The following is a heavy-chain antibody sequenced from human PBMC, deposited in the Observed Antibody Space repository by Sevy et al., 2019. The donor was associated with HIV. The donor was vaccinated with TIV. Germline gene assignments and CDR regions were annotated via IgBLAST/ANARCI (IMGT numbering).Heavy chain of an antibody. Sequence: GGSLRLSCAASGFTFTLYAIHWARQAPGKGLEWVALISYSGTNKYYADSVKGRFTISRDDSKNTAYLQMNNLRTDDTAVYYCARVAVEYCTDDCYHRFDYWGQGTQVTVS. V-gene: IGHV3-30-3*01. CDR1: GFTFTLYA. D-gene: IGHD2-21*02. CDR3: ARVAVEYCTDDCYHRFDY. CDR2: ISYSGTNK. J-gene: IGHJ4*02.